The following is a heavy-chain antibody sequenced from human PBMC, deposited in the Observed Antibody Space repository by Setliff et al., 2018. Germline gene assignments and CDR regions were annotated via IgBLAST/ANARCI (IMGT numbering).Heavy chain of an antibody. CDR3: ARDLPDSSGWGHYFDY. CDR1: AFSFSTYV. J-gene: IGHJ4*02. D-gene: IGHD3-22*01. V-gene: IGHV3-30*04. CDR2: ISYDGKKT. Sequence: GGSLRLSCAASAFSFSTYVVHWVRQAPGKGLEWVAVISYDGKKTFYADSVKGRFTISRDTSKNTLYLQMNSLRPEDTAVYYCARDLPDSSGWGHYFDYWGQGTLVTVSS.